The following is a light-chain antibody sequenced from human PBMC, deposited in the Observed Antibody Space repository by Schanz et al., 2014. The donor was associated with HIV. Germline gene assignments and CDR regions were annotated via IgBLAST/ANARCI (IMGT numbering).Light chain of an antibody. V-gene: IGKV1-5*03. CDR3: QQYDNFPYT. J-gene: IGKJ2*01. CDR2: QAS. Sequence: DIQMTQSPSTVSASVGDRVTVTCRASQSVGNGLAWFQQKPGKAPNLLIYQASKLASGVPSRFVGSGSGTEFTLTITGLQPDDSATYYCQQYDNFPYTFGQGTKLEIK. CDR1: QSVGNG.